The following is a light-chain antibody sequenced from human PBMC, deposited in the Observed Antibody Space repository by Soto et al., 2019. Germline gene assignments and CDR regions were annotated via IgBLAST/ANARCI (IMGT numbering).Light chain of an antibody. CDR3: QQYYSTPLT. J-gene: IGKJ4*01. Sequence: DIVMTQSPDSLAVSLGERATINSKSSQSVLYSSNNKNYLAWYQQKPGQPPKLLIYWASTRESGVPDRFSGSWSGTDFTLTISSLQAEDVAVYYCQQYYSTPLTFGGGTKVEIK. CDR1: QSVLYSSNNKNY. CDR2: WAS. V-gene: IGKV4-1*01.